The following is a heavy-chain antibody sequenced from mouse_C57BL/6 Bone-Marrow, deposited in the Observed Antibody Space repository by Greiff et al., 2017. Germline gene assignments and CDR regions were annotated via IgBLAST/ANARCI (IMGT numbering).Heavy chain of an antibody. CDR1: GFNIKDDY. V-gene: IGHV14-4*01. CDR2: IDPEIGDT. CDR3: SSFDGNYFDF. Sequence: EVKLMESGAELVRPGASVKLSCTASGFNIKDDYIHWVKQRPEQGLEWIGWIDPEIGDTEYASKFQGKATITSDTSSNTAYLQLSSLISEDTAVYYCSSFDGNYFDFWGQGTPLTVAS. D-gene: IGHD2-3*01. J-gene: IGHJ2*01.